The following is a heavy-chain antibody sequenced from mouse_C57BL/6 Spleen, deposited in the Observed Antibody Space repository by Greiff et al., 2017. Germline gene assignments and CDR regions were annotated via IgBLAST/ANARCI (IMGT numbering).Heavy chain of an antibody. J-gene: IGHJ4*01. Sequence: QVQLQQSGAELARPGASVKMSCKASGYTFTSYTMHWVKQRPGQGLEWIGYINPSSGYTKYNQKFKDKATLTADKSSSTAYKQLSSLTSEDSAVYYFARLGSSYDAMDYWGQGTSVTVSS. CDR3: ARLGSSYDAMDY. V-gene: IGHV1-4*01. CDR1: GYTFTSYT. D-gene: IGHD1-1*01. CDR2: INPSSGYT.